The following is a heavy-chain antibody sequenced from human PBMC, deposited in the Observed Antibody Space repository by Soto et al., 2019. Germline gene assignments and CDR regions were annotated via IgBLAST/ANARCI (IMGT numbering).Heavy chain of an antibody. D-gene: IGHD3-10*01. CDR3: ARDRMTRAGDYGMDV. CDR2: ISYDGSNK. J-gene: IGHJ6*02. V-gene: IGHV3-30-3*01. Sequence: GGCLRLFCAASGFTFSSYAMHWVRQAPGKGLEWVAVISYDGSNKYYAGSVKGRFTISRDNSKNTLYLQMNSLRAEDTAVYYCARDRMTRAGDYGMDVWGQGTTVTVS. CDR1: GFTFSSYA.